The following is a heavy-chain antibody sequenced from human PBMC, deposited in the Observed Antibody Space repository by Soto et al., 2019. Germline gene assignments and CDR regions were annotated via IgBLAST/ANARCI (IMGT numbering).Heavy chain of an antibody. J-gene: IGHJ3*02. Sequence: PSETLSLTCTVSGGSISSYYWSWIRQPPGKGLEWIGYIYYSGSTNYNPSLKSRLTISVDTSKNQFSLKLSSVTAADTAVYYCARRYSSAFDIWGQGTMVTVSS. CDR1: GGSISSYY. CDR2: IYYSGST. CDR3: ARRYSSAFDI. V-gene: IGHV4-59*08. D-gene: IGHD6-13*01.